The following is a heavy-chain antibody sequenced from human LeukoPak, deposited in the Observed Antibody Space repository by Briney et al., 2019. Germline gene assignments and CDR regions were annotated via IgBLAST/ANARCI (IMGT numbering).Heavy chain of an antibody. J-gene: IGHJ4*02. D-gene: IGHD6-19*01. CDR3: ARGRWSSSGWYYFDY. CDR1: GDTFTEYA. Sequence: GASVKVSFKASGDTFTEYAMHWVRQAPGQRREWMGWINAGNGATKYSQKSQGRFTITRDTSASTAYMALSSLTSEDTTIYYCARGRWSSSGWYYFDYWGQGTQVTVSS. V-gene: IGHV1-3*01. CDR2: INAGNGAT.